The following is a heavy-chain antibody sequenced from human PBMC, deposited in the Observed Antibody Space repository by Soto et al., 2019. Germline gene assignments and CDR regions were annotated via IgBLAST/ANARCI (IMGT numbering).Heavy chain of an antibody. Sequence: GESLKISCAASGFTFSSYGMHWVRQAPGKGLEWVAVISYDGSNKYYADSVKGRFTISRDNSKNTLYLQMNSLRAEDTAVYYCAKDGRAYYYYGMDVWGQGTTVTVSS. CDR3: AKDGRAYYYYGMDV. CDR1: GFTFSSYG. CDR2: ISYDGSNK. J-gene: IGHJ6*02. D-gene: IGHD3-10*01. V-gene: IGHV3-30*18.